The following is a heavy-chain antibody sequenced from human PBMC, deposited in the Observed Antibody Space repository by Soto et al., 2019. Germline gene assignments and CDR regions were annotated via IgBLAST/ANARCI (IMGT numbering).Heavy chain of an antibody. CDR2: ISSSSSYI. D-gene: IGHD5-12*01. V-gene: IGHV3-21*01. CDR1: GFTFSSYS. CDR3: ARDKSGYDFHYFDY. J-gene: IGHJ4*02. Sequence: GGSLRLSCAASGFTFSSYSMNWVRQAPGKGLEWVSSISSSSSYIYYADSVKGRFTISRDNAKNSLYLQMNSLRAEDTAVYYCARDKSGYDFHYFDYWGQGTLVTVSS.